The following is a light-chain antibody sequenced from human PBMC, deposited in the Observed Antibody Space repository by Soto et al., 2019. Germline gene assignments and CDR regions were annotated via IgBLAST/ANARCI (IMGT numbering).Light chain of an antibody. Sequence: QSVLTQPPSASGTPGQRLTISCSGATSNIGNNFVFWYQHLPGTAPKLLIYRNDQRPSRVPDRFSGSRSGTSASLAISGLQSDDEAVYFCSTWDDSLNGWVFGGGTKLTVL. CDR3: STWDDSLNGWV. J-gene: IGLJ3*02. CDR2: RND. CDR1: TSNIGNNF. V-gene: IGLV1-44*01.